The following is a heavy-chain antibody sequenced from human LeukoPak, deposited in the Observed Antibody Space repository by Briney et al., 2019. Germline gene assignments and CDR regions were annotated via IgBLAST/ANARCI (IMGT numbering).Heavy chain of an antibody. J-gene: IGHJ4*02. V-gene: IGHV1-18*01. CDR2: ISAYNGNT. CDR1: GGTFSSYA. Sequence: ASVKVSCKASGGTFSSYAISWVRQAPGQGLEWMGWISAYNGNTNYAQKLQGRVTMTTDTSTSTAYMELWSLRSDDTAVYYCARRTSLWGFDYWGQGTLVTVSS. CDR3: ARRTSLWGFDY. D-gene: IGHD3-16*01.